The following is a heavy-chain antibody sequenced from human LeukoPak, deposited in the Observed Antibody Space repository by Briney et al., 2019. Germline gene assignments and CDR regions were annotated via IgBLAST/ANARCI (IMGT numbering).Heavy chain of an antibody. V-gene: IGHV4-31*03. CDR3: ARLCGARLGDWFDP. CDR2: IYYSGST. CDR1: GGSISSGGYY. J-gene: IGHJ5*02. D-gene: IGHD1-26*01. Sequence: SETLSLTCTVSGGSISSGGYYWSWIRQHPGKGLEWIGYIYYSGSTYYNPSLKSRVTISVDTSMNQFSLKLSSVTAADTAVYYCARLCGARLGDWFDPWGQGTLVTVSS.